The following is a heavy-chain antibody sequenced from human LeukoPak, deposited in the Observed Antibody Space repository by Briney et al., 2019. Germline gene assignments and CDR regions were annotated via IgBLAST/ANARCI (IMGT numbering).Heavy chain of an antibody. J-gene: IGHJ4*02. CDR1: GDSISSSTYY. CDR3: ARPSGTTPFKRFDY. D-gene: IGHD1-7*01. CDR2: IYYDGST. V-gene: IGHV4-39*07. Sequence: SETLSLTCTVSGDSISSSTYYWGWIRQPPGKGLEWIGNIYYDGSTYYNPSLKSRVTISVDTSKNQSSLKVSSVTAADTAVYYCARPSGTTPFKRFDYWGQGALVTVSS.